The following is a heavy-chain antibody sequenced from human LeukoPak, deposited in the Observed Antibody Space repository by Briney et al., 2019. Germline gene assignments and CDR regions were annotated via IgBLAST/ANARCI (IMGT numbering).Heavy chain of an antibody. CDR1: GFTFSSYA. D-gene: IGHD1-26*01. CDR2: ISSNGGST. J-gene: IGHJ4*02. Sequence: GGSLRLSCAASGFTFSSYAMHWVRQAPGKGLEYVSAISSNGGSTYYANSVKGRFTISRDNSKNTLYLQMNSLRAEDTAVYYCAYEVGATPLDYWGQGTLVTVSS. V-gene: IGHV3-64*01. CDR3: AYEVGATPLDY.